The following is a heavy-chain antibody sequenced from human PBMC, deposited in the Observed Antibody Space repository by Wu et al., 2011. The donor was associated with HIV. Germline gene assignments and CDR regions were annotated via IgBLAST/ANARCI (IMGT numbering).Heavy chain of an antibody. CDR2: IILIFGTA. D-gene: IGHD6-13*01. CDR3: ARDLEYSTNWGAFDI. J-gene: IGHJ3*02. Sequence: QVQLVQSGAAVKKPGSSVKVSCKASGGTFNSYGITWVRQAPGQGLEWLGRIILIFGTANYAQKFQGRVTITADESTSTAYMELSSLRSEDTAVYYCARDLEYSTNWGAFDIWGQGTMVTVSS. CDR1: GGTFNSYG. V-gene: IGHV1-69*15.